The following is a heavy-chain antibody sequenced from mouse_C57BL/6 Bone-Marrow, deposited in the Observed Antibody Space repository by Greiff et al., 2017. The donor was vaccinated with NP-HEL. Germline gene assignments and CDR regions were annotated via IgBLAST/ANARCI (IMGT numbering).Heavy chain of an antibody. CDR2: INPNNGGT. Sequence: VQLQQSGPELVKPGASVKISCKASGYTFTDYYMNWVKQSHGKSLEWIGDINPNNGGTSYNQKFKGKATLTVDKSSSTAYMELRSLTSEDSAVYDCASPNWDPPYAMDYWGQGTSVTVSA. D-gene: IGHD4-1*01. V-gene: IGHV1-26*01. J-gene: IGHJ4*01. CDR3: ASPNWDPPYAMDY. CDR1: GYTFTDYY.